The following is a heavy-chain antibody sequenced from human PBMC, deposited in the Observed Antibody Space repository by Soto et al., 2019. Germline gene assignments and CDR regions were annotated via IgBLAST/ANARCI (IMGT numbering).Heavy chain of an antibody. J-gene: IGHJ5*02. V-gene: IGHV1-69*13. Sequence: SVKVSCKASGGTFSSYAISWVRQAPGQGLEWMGGIIPIFGTANYAQKFQGRVTITADESTSTAYMELSSLRSEDTAVYYCARGVPYDFWSGYYEGFDPWGQGTLVTVSS. CDR2: IIPIFGTA. CDR1: GGTFSSYA. CDR3: ARGVPYDFWSGYYEGFDP. D-gene: IGHD3-3*01.